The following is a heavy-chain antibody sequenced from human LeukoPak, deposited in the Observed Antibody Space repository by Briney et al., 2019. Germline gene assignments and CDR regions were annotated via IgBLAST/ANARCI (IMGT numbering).Heavy chain of an antibody. D-gene: IGHD1-26*01. CDR1: GGSIISYF. CDR3: ARLGSYHDF. CDR2: IYTSGST. Sequence: PETLSLTCTVSGGSIISYFWAWIRQPAGEGLEWIGRIYTSGSTDYNPSLKSRVTMSVDTSRSQLSLKLTSVTAADTAVYFCARLGSYHDFWGQGALVTVSS. J-gene: IGHJ4*02. V-gene: IGHV4-4*07.